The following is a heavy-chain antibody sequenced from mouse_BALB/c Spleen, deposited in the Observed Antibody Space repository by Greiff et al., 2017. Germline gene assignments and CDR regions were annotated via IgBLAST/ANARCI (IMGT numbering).Heavy chain of an antibody. V-gene: IGHV1-61*01. D-gene: IGHD1-1*01. CDR3: ARSSYYGSSDPRCFDV. Sequence: QVQLQQPGAELVRPGASVKLSCKASGYSFTSYWMNWVKQGPGQGLEWIGMIHPSDSETRLNQKFKDKATLTVDKSSSTAYMQLSSPTSEDSAVYYCARSSYYGSSDPRCFDVWGAGTTVTVSA. CDR1: GYSFTSYW. CDR2: IHPSDSET. J-gene: IGHJ1*01.